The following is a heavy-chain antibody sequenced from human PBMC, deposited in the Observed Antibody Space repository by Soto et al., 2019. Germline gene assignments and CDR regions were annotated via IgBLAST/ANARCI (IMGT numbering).Heavy chain of an antibody. CDR1: GGSISSSSYY. J-gene: IGHJ4*02. D-gene: IGHD3-10*01. CDR3: ARLRAFGATYYYGSGSYYKCPYFDY. CDR2: IYYSGST. V-gene: IGHV4-39*01. Sequence: SETLSLTCTVSGGSISSSSYYWGWIRQPPGKGLEWIGSIYYSGSTYYNPSLKSRVTISVDTSKNQFSLKLSSVPAADTAVYYCARLRAFGATYYYGSGSYYKCPYFDYWGQGTRVTVSS.